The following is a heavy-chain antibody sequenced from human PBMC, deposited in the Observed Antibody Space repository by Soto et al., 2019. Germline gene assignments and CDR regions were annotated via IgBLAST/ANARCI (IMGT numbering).Heavy chain of an antibody. D-gene: IGHD6-13*01. V-gene: IGHV3-7*05. Sequence: PGGSLRLSSAASGFTFSGSGMSWVRQAPRTGLEWVADISGDESGTYYADSVKGRFTMSRDNAKDSLYLQMNSLRAEDTAIYYCAAWSRSNWFDYWGQGTLVTVSS. J-gene: IGHJ4*02. CDR1: GFTFSGSG. CDR3: AAWSRSNWFDY. CDR2: ISGDESGT.